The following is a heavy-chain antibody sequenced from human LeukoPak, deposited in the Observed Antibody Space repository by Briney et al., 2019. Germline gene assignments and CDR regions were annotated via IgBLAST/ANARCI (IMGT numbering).Heavy chain of an antibody. CDR1: GGSISSGGYY. J-gene: IGHJ4*02. Sequence: SETLSLTCTVSGGSISSGGYYWSWIRQHPGKGLEWIGYIYYSGSTYYNPSLKSRVTISVDTSKNQFSLKLSSVTAADTAVYYCARYAYLDSSGYYWRRGIDYWGQGTLVTVSS. CDR2: IYYSGST. V-gene: IGHV4-31*03. CDR3: ARYAYLDSSGYYWRRGIDY. D-gene: IGHD3-22*01.